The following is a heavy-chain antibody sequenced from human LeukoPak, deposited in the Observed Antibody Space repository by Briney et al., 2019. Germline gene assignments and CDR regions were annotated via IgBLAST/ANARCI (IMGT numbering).Heavy chain of an antibody. Sequence: GESLTLSCAASGFPFSIYWMSWIRQAPGKGPEWVATINQDGREGYYVDSMKGRFSISKDNARNSLYLHMHSLRAEDTAVYYCAREYYSSFDYWGQGALVTVSS. CDR1: GFPFSIYW. V-gene: IGHV3-7*01. D-gene: IGHD2-21*01. CDR2: INQDGREG. CDR3: AREYYSSFDY. J-gene: IGHJ4*02.